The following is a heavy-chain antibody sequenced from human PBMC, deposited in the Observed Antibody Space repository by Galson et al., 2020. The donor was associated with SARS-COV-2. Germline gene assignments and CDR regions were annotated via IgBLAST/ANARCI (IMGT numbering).Heavy chain of an antibody. D-gene: IGHD4-17*01. Sequence: GGSLRLSCAASGFTFSSYSMHWVRQAPGKGLEWVAVISYVGNNKYYADSVRGRFTISRDNSKNTLNLQMNSLRVEDTALYYCARNYGDWTHYLDYWGQGTLVTVSS. V-gene: IGHV3-30*03. CDR2: ISYVGNNK. CDR1: GFTFSSYS. CDR3: ARNYGDWTHYLDY. J-gene: IGHJ4*02.